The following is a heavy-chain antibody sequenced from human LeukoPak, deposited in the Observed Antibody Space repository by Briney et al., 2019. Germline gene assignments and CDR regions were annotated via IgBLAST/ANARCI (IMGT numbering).Heavy chain of an antibody. Sequence: ASVKVSCKTSGYSFTDYHVHWVRQAPGQGLEWMGWINANTGVTKYAQNFQGRVTMTRDTSISTVYMDLSRLTSDDTAFYYCAREDGTIAIPTWFDPWGQGTLVTVSS. CDR2: INANTGVT. V-gene: IGHV1-2*02. CDR3: AREDGTIAIPTWFDP. CDR1: GYSFTDYH. D-gene: IGHD2-21*01. J-gene: IGHJ5*02.